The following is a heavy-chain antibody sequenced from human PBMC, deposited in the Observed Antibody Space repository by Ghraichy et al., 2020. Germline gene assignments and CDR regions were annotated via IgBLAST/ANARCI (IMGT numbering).Heavy chain of an antibody. V-gene: IGHV2-70*11. J-gene: IGHJ4*02. CDR3: ARIRHFGSGYFDY. D-gene: IGHD3-10*01. Sequence: PTLVKPTQTLTLTCTFSGFSLRTSGMCVSWIRQPPGKALEWLARIDLDDDKYYNTSLKTRLTISKDTSKNQVVLTMTNMDPVDTATYYCARIRHFGSGYFDYWGQGTLVTVSS. CDR2: IDLDDDK. CDR1: GFSLRTSGMC.